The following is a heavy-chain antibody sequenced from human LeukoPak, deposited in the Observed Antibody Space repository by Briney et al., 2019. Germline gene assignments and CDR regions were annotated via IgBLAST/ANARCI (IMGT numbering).Heavy chain of an antibody. CDR3: AREGYDFWSGYYTPRYYYYMDV. Sequence: SETLSLTCAVYGGSFSGYYWSWIRQPPGKGLEWIGEINHSGSTNYNPSLKSRVTISVDTSKNQFSLKLSSVTAADTAVYYCAREGYDFWSGYYTPRYYYYMDVWGKGTTATVSS. J-gene: IGHJ6*03. CDR2: INHSGST. V-gene: IGHV4-34*01. D-gene: IGHD3-3*01. CDR1: GGSFSGYY.